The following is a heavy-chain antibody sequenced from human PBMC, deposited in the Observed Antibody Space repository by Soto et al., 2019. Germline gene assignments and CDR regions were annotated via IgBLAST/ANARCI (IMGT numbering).Heavy chain of an antibody. CDR1: GGSIRSYY. D-gene: IGHD3-22*01. J-gene: IGHJ4*02. CDR3: ARDRFGLSSAFDY. Sequence: PSETLSLTGTVSGGSIRSYYWSWIWQPPGKELEWIGFIKYTGDTNYNPSLKSRVTISVDTSKNQFSLKLTSVTAADTAVYYCARDRFGLSSAFDYWGQGTPVTVSS. V-gene: IGHV4-59*01. CDR2: IKYTGDT.